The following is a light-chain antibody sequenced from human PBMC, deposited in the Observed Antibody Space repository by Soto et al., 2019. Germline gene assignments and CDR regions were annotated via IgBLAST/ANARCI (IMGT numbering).Light chain of an antibody. V-gene: IGKV3-20*01. Sequence: IVLTQSPDTLFLSPGERATLSCRASQSVSSSYLAWYQQKPGQAPRLLIYGASSRATGIPDRFSGSGSGTDFTLAISRLEPEDLPVYYCQQYGSSLRTFGQGTKVDIK. J-gene: IGKJ1*01. CDR2: GAS. CDR1: QSVSSSY. CDR3: QQYGSSLRT.